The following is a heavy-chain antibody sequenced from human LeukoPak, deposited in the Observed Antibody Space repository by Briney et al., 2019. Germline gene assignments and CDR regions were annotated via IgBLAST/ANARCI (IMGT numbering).Heavy chain of an antibody. J-gene: IGHJ4*02. Sequence: WVANIQQDGSEKYYVDSVKGRFTTSRDNAKNSLYLQMNSLRAEDTAVYYCARDQGAVAHDYWGQGTLVTVSS. CDR3: ARDQGAVAHDY. CDR2: IQQDGSEK. D-gene: IGHD6-19*01. V-gene: IGHV3-7*01.